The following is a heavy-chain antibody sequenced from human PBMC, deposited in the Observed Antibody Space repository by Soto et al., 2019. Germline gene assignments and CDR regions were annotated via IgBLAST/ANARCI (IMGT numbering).Heavy chain of an antibody. CDR3: ARGVPAAIEGYYYYYMDV. CDR1: DGSFSGCY. Sequence: SQTLSVTCAVEDGSFSGCYWSWIRQPPGKGLEWIGEINHSGSTNYNPSLKSRVTISVDTSKNQFSLKLSSVTAADTAVYYCARGVPAAIEGYYYYYMDVWGKGTTVTVSS. V-gene: IGHV4-34*01. CDR2: INHSGST. J-gene: IGHJ6*03. D-gene: IGHD2-2*01.